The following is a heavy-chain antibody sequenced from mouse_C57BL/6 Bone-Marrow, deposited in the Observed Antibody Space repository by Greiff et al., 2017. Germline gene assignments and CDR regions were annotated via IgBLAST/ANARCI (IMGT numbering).Heavy chain of an antibody. CDR2: IHPNSGST. V-gene: IGHV1-64*01. CDR3: ARDTVGAMDY. D-gene: IGHD1-1*01. J-gene: IGHJ4*01. CDR1: GYTFTSYW. Sequence: QVQLQQPGAELVKPGASVKLSCKASGYTFTSYWMHWVKQRPGQGLEWIGMIHPNSGSTNYNEKFKSKATLTVDRSSSTAYMQLSSLTSEDSAVYYCARDTVGAMDYWGQGTSVTVSS.